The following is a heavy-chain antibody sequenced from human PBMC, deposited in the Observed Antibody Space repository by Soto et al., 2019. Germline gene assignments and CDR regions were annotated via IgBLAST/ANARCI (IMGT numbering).Heavy chain of an antibody. CDR3: ARRAV. V-gene: IGHV3-48*01. CDR1: GFTFSTYS. Sequence: EVQLVESGGGLVQPGGSLRLSCAASGFTFSTYSMNWVRQAPGKGLEWISYITTSSSTIYYADSVKGRFTISRDNAKNTLYLQMNSLRVEDTAVYYCARRAVWGQGTTVTVS. J-gene: IGHJ6*02. CDR2: ITTSSSTI.